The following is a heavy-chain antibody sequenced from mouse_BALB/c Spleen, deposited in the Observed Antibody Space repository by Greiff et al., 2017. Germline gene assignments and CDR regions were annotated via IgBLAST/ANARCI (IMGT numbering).Heavy chain of an antibody. V-gene: IGHV3-6*02. J-gene: IGHJ4*01. CDR1: GYSITSGYY. D-gene: IGHD2-4*01. Sequence: VQLQQSGPGLVKPSQSLSLTCSVTGYSITSGYYWNWIRQFPGNKLEWMGYISYDGSNNYNPSLKNRISITRDTSKNQFFLKLNSVTTEDTATYYCARVGYDYEEGTMDYWGQGTSVTVSS. CDR3: ARVGYDYEEGTMDY. CDR2: ISYDGSN.